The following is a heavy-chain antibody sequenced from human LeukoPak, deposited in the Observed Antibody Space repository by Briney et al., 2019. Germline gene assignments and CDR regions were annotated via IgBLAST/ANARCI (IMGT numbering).Heavy chain of an antibody. CDR2: ISGSGGST. CDR1: GFTFSSYA. D-gene: IGHD2-15*01. V-gene: IGHV3-23*01. CDR3: VKEGLVVVVAATPKFDP. J-gene: IGHJ5*02. Sequence: GGSLRLSCAASGFTFSSYAMSWVRQAPGKGLEWVSAISGSGGSTYYADSVKGRFSISRDNSKNTLYLQMNSLRAEDTAVYYCVKEGLVVVVAATPKFDPWGQGTLVTVSS.